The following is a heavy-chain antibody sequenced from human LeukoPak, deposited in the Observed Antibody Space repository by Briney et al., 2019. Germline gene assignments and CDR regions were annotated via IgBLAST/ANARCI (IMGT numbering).Heavy chain of an antibody. J-gene: IGHJ4*02. CDR2: INHSGST. CDR3: ARGVVNFDY. CDR1: GGSFSGYY. V-gene: IGHV4-34*01. D-gene: IGHD3-22*01. Sequence: PSETLSLTCAVYGGSFSGYYWSWIRQPPGKGLEWIGEINHSGSTNYNPSLKSRVTISVDTSKNQFSLKLSSVTAADTAVYYCARGVVNFDYWGQGTLVTVSS.